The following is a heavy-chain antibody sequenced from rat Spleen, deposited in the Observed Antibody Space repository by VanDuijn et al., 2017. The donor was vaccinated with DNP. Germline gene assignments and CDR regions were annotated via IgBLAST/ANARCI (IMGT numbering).Heavy chain of an antibody. CDR2: ISTSGSRT. V-gene: IGHV5-25*01. J-gene: IGHJ3*01. D-gene: IGHD1-4*01. Sequence: EVQLVESGGGLVQPGRSLKLSCVASGFSFSDYYMAWVRQAPTKGLEWVASISTSGSRTYYADSVKGRFTISRDDAKSSLYLQMDSLRSEDTATYYCATSPGPNWFAYWGQGTLVTVSS. CDR3: ATSPGPNWFAY. CDR1: GFSFSDYY.